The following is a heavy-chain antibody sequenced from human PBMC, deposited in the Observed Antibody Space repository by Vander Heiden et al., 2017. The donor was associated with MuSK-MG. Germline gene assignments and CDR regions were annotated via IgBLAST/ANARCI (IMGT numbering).Heavy chain of an antibody. V-gene: IGHV3-53*04. J-gene: IGHJ3*02. CDR2: IYSGGST. Sequence: EVQLVESGGGLVQPGGSLRLSCAASGVTVSRNYMSWGRQAAGKGLECVSVIYSGGSTYYADSVKGRFTISRHNSKNTLYLQMNSLRAEDTAVYYCARDSSSGWYDAFDIWGQGTMVTVSS. D-gene: IGHD6-19*01. CDR1: GVTVSRNY. CDR3: ARDSSSGWYDAFDI.